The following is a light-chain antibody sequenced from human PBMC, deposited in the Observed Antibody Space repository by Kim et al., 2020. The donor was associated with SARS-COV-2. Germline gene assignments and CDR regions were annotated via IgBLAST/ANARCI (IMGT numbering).Light chain of an antibody. J-gene: IGKJ2*01. Sequence: AVMGERVNISWRDRQNLTRLWAWYQQKPGRAPKLLISDASSLKTGVPSRFSGSGFGTEFFLPISSLQPDDFASYYCQQYNSQPYTFGQETKLEIK. CDR3: QQYNSQPYT. V-gene: IGKV1-5*01. CDR1: QNLTRL. CDR2: DAS.